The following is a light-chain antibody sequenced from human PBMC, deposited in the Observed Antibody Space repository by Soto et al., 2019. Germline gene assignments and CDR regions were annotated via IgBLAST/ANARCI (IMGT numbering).Light chain of an antibody. Sequence: QSVLTQPASVSGSPGQSITISCTGTSSDVGGYNYVSWYQQHPGKAPKLMIYDVSNRPSGVSNRFSGYKSGNTASLTISGLQAEDEADYYCSSYTSSQVFGGGTKLTVL. V-gene: IGLV2-14*01. J-gene: IGLJ2*01. CDR1: SSDVGGYNY. CDR2: DVS. CDR3: SSYTSSQV.